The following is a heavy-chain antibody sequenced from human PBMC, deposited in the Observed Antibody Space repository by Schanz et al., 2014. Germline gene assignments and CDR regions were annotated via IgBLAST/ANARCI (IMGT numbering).Heavy chain of an antibody. D-gene: IGHD5-12*01. V-gene: IGHV4-61*02. J-gene: IGHJ6*03. Sequence: QVQLQESGPGLVKPSETLSLTCTVSGGSIISDIYSCSWIRQPAGKGLEWIGRISTSGSTNYNPPLRRRLTIPLAPSKTHSSRKLSSVTAADTAVYYCAGGRGEVATIFHYYYFYYMDVWGKGTTVSVSS. CDR3: AGGRGEVATIFHYYYFYYMDV. CDR2: ISTSGST. CDR1: GGSIISDIYS.